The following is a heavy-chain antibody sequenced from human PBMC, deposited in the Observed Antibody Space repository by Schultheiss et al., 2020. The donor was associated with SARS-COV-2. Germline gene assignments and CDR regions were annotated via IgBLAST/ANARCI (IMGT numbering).Heavy chain of an antibody. J-gene: IGHJ4*02. CDR2: ISYDGSNK. CDR1: GFTFSSYG. V-gene: IGHV3-30*03. D-gene: IGHD3-10*01. Sequence: GESLKISCAASGFTFSSYGMHWVRQAPGKGLEWVAVISYDGSNKYYADSVKGRFTISRDNSKNTLYLQMNSLKTEDTAVYYCTTDLWFRELFLHPRYWGQGTLVTVSS. CDR3: TTDLWFRELFLHPRY.